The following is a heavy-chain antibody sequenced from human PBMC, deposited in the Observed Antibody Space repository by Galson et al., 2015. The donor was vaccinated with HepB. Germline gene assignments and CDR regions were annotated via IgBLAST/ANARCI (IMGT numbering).Heavy chain of an antibody. CDR2: ISSSSSYI. V-gene: IGHV3-21*01. D-gene: IGHD2-21*01. J-gene: IGHJ5*02. CDR1: GFTFSSYS. Sequence: SLRLSCAASGFTFSSYSMNWVRQAPGKGLEWVSSISSSSSYIYYADSVKGRFTISRDNAKNSLYLQMNSLRAEDTAVYYCARDEFPNWFDPWGQGTLVTVSS. CDR3: ARDEFPNWFDP.